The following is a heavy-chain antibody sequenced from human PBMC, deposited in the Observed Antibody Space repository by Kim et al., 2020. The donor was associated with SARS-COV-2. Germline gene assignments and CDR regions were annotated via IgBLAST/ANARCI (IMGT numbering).Heavy chain of an antibody. D-gene: IGHD6-13*01. J-gene: IGHJ5*02. Sequence: GGSLRLSCAASGFTFSTYAMSWVRQAPGKGLEWVSTITGSGAWTDYADSVKGRFTISRDNSKNTVYLQMNSLRAEDTALYYCAKDPIAGVKVVWFDPWGQGTQVTVSS. CDR3: AKDPIAGVKVVWFDP. V-gene: IGHV3-23*01. CDR1: GFTFSTYA. CDR2: ITGSGAWT.